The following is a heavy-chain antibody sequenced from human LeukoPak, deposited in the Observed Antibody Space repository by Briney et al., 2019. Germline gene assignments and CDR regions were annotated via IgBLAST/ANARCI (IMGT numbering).Heavy chain of an antibody. D-gene: IGHD3-10*01. CDR2: TSYEGSVK. Sequence: GGSLRLSCVASGFTFSVYGMHWVRQAPGKGLEWVTVTSYEGSVKYYTDSVKGRFTISRDNSKNTLYLQMNSLRAEDTAIYYCAKAGPNLRGSGTDDQYGMDVWGQGTTVSVS. V-gene: IGHV3-30*18. J-gene: IGHJ6*02. CDR1: GFTFSVYG. CDR3: AKAGPNLRGSGTDDQYGMDV.